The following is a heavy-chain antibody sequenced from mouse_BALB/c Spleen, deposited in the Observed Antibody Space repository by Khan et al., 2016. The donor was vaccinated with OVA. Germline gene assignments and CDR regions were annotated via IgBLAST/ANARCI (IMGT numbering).Heavy chain of an antibody. Sequence: EVQLQESGPDLVKPSQSLSLTCTVTGYSITSGYAWHWIRQFPGNKLEWMAYIYFSGSINYNPSLKSRISVTRDTSKNQFFLQLNSVTTADTATYDCTRDGNYMDNWGQGTSVTVSS. J-gene: IGHJ4*01. CDR3: TRDGNYMDN. D-gene: IGHD2-1*01. CDR2: IYFSGSI. V-gene: IGHV3-1*02. CDR1: GYSITSGYA.